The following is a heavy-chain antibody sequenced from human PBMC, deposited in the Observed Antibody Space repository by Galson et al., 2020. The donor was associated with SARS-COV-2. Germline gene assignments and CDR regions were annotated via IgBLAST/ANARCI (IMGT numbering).Heavy chain of an antibody. CDR3: ARCPYYFDRRSYYGFRTYFYYGMDV. D-gene: IGHD3-22*01. CDR2: MSYDGANS. CDR1: RFTFSDYS. V-gene: IGHV3-30-3*01. Sequence: GESLKISCAASRFTFSDYSMHWVRQAPGKGLEWVAAMSYDGANSFYAASFKGRFTISSDNSKNTLFLQMNSLRAEDTAVYYCARCPYYFDRRSYYGFRTYFYYGMDVWGQGTTVTVSS. J-gene: IGHJ6*02.